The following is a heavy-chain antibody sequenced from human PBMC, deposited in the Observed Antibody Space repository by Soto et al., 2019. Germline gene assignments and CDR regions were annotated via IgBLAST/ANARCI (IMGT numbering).Heavy chain of an antibody. CDR1: GADINTYS. CDR2: IYTSASI. Sequence: SETLSLTCSVSGADINTYSWTWIRQPAGKGLEWIGRIYTSASINYNPSLKGRVTLSVDTSTNQVSLRLASVTAADTAVYYCAYTPKYYYDSSGYYYDYYYYGMDVWGQGTTVTVSS. CDR3: AYTPKYYYDSSGYYYDYYYYGMDV. V-gene: IGHV4-4*07. J-gene: IGHJ6*02. D-gene: IGHD3-22*01.